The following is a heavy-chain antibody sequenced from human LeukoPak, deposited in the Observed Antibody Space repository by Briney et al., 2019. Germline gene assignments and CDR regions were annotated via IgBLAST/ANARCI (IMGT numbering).Heavy chain of an antibody. J-gene: IGHJ6*02. V-gene: IGHV3-33*01. CDR1: GFXFGGYG. CDR3: ARICVPYYHYYGLDV. Sequence: PGGSLRLSCAASGFXFGGYGIHWVRQAPGKGLEWVAFTWYDGRNKYYADSVKGRFTISRDNSKNTLYLQMNSLRAEDTAVYYCARICVPYYHYYGLDVWGQGTTVTVSS. CDR2: TWYDGRNK.